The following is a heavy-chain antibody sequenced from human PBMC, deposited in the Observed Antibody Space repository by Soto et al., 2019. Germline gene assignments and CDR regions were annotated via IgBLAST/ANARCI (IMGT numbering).Heavy chain of an antibody. J-gene: IGHJ6*02. CDR1: GFSFGSYW. CDR3: ARAEAAARYYGMDV. CDR2: IKQGGSEI. D-gene: IGHD6-13*01. V-gene: IGHV3-7*03. Sequence: GGSLRLSCAASGFSFGSYWMSWVRQAPGKGLEWVANIKQGGSEIHYVDSVKGRFTISRDNAKNSLYLQMNSLRAEDTAVYYCARAEAAARYYGMDVWGQGTTVTVSS.